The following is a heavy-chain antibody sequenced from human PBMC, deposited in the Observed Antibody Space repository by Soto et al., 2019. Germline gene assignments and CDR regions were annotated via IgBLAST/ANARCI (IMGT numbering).Heavy chain of an antibody. D-gene: IGHD6-6*01. CDR2: TYYRSKWYN. Sequence: PSQTLSLTCAISGDSVSSNSAAWNWIRQSPSRGLEWLGRTYYRSKWYNDYAVSVKSRITINPDTSKNQFSLQLNSVTPEDTAVYYCARDLPPGSIAAYNWFDPWGQGTLVTVSS. CDR1: GDSVSSNSAA. CDR3: ARDLPPGSIAAYNWFDP. J-gene: IGHJ5*02. V-gene: IGHV6-1*01.